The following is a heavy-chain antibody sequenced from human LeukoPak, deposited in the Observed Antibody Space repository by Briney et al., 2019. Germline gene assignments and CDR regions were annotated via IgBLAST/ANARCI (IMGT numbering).Heavy chain of an antibody. CDR3: GRGWTFTTPLGRVAGTSSRRGRYFDY. CDR1: GGSFSGYY. D-gene: IGHD6-19*01. V-gene: IGHV4-34*01. J-gene: IGHJ4*02. Sequence: SETLSLACAVYGGSFSGYYWSWIRQPPGKGLEWIGEINHSGSTNCNPSLKSLVTISVDTSKNQFSLKLSSVTAADTAVYYCGRGWTFTTPLGRVAGTSSRRGRYFDYWGQGTLVTVSS. CDR2: INHSGST.